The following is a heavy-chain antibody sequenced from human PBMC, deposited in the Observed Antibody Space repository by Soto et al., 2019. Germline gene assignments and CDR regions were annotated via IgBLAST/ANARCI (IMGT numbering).Heavy chain of an antibody. CDR1: GYTFTSYY. CDR2: INPSGGST. D-gene: IGHD3-10*01. V-gene: IGHV1-46*03. J-gene: IGHJ5*02. Sequence: QVQLVQSGAEVKKPGASVKVSCKASGYTFTSYYMHWVRQAPGQGLEWMGIINPSGGSTSYAQKFQCRVKMTRDTSTSTVSMELSSLRSEDTAVYYCARSYYGSGKITADVRSFEPWGQGTLVTVSS. CDR3: ARSYYGSGKITADVRSFEP.